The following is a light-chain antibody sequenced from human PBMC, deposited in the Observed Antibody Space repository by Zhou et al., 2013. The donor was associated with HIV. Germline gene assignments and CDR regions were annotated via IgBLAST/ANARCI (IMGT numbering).Light chain of an antibody. CDR1: QGISSY. V-gene: IGKV1-9*01. CDR2: AAS. Sequence: DIQLTQSPSFLSASVGDRVTITCRASQGISSYLAWYQQKPGKAPKLLIYAASTLQSGVPSRFRGRGSGTEFTLTISSLQPEDFATYYCQQLNSYPRTFGQGTKVE. CDR3: QQLNSYPRT. J-gene: IGKJ1*01.